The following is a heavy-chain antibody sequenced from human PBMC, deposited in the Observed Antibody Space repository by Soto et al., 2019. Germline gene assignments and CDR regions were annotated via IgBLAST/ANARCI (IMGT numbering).Heavy chain of an antibody. J-gene: IGHJ4*02. CDR3: AREFHDYVWGSYRRRYYFDY. CDR1: GGSFSGYY. V-gene: IGHV4-34*01. CDR2: INHSGST. Sequence: QVQLQQWGAGLLKPSETLSLTCAVYGGSFSGYYWSWIRQPPGKGLEWIGEINHSGSTNYNPSLKSRVTISVYTSKSQFSLKLSSVTAADTAVYYCAREFHDYVWGSYRRRYYFDYWGQGTLVTVSS. D-gene: IGHD3-16*02.